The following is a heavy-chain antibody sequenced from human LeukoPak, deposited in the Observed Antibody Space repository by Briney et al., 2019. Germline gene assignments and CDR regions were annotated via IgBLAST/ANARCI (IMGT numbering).Heavy chain of an antibody. V-gene: IGHV3-23*01. CDR2: ISGGGSRT. D-gene: IGHD3-10*01. CDR3: AKGTYYHTSGTSSTETFGEN. CDR1: GFTFSSYA. Sequence: PGGSLRLSCAASGFTFSSYAMSWVRQAPGKGLERVSVISGGGSRTYYAASVKGRFTISRDNSENTLYLQMNSLRAEDTAVYYCAKGTYYHTSGTSSTETFGENWGQGTLVTVSS. J-gene: IGHJ4*02.